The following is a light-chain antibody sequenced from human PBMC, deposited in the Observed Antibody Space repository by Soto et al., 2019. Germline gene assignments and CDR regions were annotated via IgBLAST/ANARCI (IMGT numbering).Light chain of an antibody. CDR3: QHYGASPRT. CDR2: GVS. Sequence: EIVLTQSPGTLSLFPGERATLSCRASQTINSTHLAWYQQKPGQAPRLLIYGVSNRASGFPDRFSGSGSGTDFTPTISGLEPDDFAVYYCQHYGASPRTFGQGTKVDI. CDR1: QTINSTH. V-gene: IGKV3-20*01. J-gene: IGKJ1*01.